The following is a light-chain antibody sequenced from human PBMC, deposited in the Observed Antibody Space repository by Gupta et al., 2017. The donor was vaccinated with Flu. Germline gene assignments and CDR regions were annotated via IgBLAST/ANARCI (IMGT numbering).Light chain of an antibody. Sequence: ITISCTGTSSDIGAYNHVSWYQQHPGKAPKLIICEVNNRPSGISTRFSGSKSGNTASLTISGLQAEDEADYYCSSSTSSPTWMFGGGTKVTVL. J-gene: IGLJ3*02. V-gene: IGLV2-14*01. CDR1: SSDIGAYNH. CDR3: SSSTSSPTWM. CDR2: EVN.